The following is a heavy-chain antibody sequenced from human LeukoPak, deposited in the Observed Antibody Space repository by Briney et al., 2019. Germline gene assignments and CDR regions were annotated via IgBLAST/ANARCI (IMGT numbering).Heavy chain of an antibody. CDR2: INPSGGST. CDR3: ASIHYYDSSGRVVSVDY. Sequence: ASVKVSCKASGYTFTSYYMHWVRQAPGQGLEWMGIINPSGGSTSYAQKFQGRVTMTRDTSTSTAYMELSSLRSEDTAVYYCASIHYYDSSGRVVSVDYWGQGTLVTVSS. D-gene: IGHD3-22*01. J-gene: IGHJ4*02. CDR1: GYTFTSYY. V-gene: IGHV1-46*01.